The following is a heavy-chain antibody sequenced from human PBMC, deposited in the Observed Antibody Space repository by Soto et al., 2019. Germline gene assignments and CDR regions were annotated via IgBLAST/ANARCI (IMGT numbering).Heavy chain of an antibody. D-gene: IGHD6-13*01. CDR2: IIPIFGTA. CDR3: ARGLAAAAYENDY. CDR1: GGTFSSYS. V-gene: IGHV1-69*13. Sequence: ASVKVSCKASGGTFSSYSISWVRQAPGQGLEWMGGIIPIFGTANYAQKFQGRVTITADESTSTAYMELSSLRSDDTAVYYCARGLAAAAYENDYWGQGTLVTVSS. J-gene: IGHJ4*02.